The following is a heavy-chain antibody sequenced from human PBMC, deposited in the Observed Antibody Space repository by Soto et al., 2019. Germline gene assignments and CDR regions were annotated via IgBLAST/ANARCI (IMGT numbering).Heavy chain of an antibody. D-gene: IGHD5-12*01. CDR3: AKEGDGYNYNYFDY. Sequence: PGGSLRLSCTASGFTFRNYAMSWVRQAPGKGLEWVSAISGSGGSTYYTDSVKGRFTISRDYSKNTLYLQMNSLRAEDTAVYYCAKEGDGYNYNYFDYWGQGTLVTVSS. CDR2: ISGSGGST. CDR1: GFTFRNYA. J-gene: IGHJ4*02. V-gene: IGHV3-23*01.